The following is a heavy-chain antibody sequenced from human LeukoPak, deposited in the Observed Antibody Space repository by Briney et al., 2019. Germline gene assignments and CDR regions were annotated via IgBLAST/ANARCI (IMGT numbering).Heavy chain of an antibody. Sequence: TETLSLTCAVYGGSFSGYYWSWIRQPPGKGLEWIGEINHSGSTNYNPSLKSRVTISVDTSKNQFSLKLSSVTAADTAVYYCAGSNLLDDYGDYEWSWFDPWGQGTLVTVSS. V-gene: IGHV4-34*01. CDR3: AGSNLLDDYGDYEWSWFDP. J-gene: IGHJ5*02. CDR2: INHSGST. CDR1: GGSFSGYY. D-gene: IGHD4-17*01.